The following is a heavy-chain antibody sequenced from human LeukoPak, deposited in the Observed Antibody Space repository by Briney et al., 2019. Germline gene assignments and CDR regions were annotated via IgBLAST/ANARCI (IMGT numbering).Heavy chain of an antibody. CDR2: INHSGST. D-gene: IGHD5-24*01. Sequence: SETLSLTCAVYGGSFSGYYWSWIRQPPGNGLEWIGEINHSGSTNYNPSLKSRVTISVDTSKNQFSLKLSSVTAADTAVYYCARGPGGWLQYYFDYWGQGTLVTVSS. CDR3: ARGPGGWLQYYFDY. J-gene: IGHJ4*02. CDR1: GGSFSGYY. V-gene: IGHV4-34*01.